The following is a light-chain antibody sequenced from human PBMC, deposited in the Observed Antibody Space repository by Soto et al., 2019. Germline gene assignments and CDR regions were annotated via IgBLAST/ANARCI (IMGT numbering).Light chain of an antibody. CDR1: QSVSRSY. Sequence: EIVLTQSPGTLSLSPGERATLSCRASQSVSRSYLDWYQQKPGQAPRLRIHCASSRATGIPDRFSDSGSGTDFTITISRLEPEYFAVYYCQQYGSSPQTFGEGTKLEIK. CDR2: CAS. J-gene: IGKJ2*01. CDR3: QQYGSSPQT. V-gene: IGKV3-20*01.